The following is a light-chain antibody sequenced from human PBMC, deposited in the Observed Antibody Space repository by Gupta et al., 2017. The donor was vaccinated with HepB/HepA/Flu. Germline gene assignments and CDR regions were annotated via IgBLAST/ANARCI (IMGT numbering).Light chain of an antibody. CDR3: QKYRNART. CDR1: QHISNF. Sequence: DIQMTQSPSSLSASVGDRVTITCRASQHISNFLAWYRQKPGKIPQLLIYGASTLQSGVPSRFSGRGYGTYFTLTISSLQPEDFATYYCQKYRNARTFGQGTKVEIK. J-gene: IGKJ1*01. CDR2: GAS. V-gene: IGKV1-27*01.